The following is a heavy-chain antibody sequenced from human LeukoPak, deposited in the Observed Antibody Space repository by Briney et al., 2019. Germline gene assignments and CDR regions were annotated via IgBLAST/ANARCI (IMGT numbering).Heavy chain of an antibody. D-gene: IGHD7-27*01. CDR1: GFTFSDYW. CDR3: AKFPGKTGEVDY. V-gene: IGHV3-7*01. Sequence: GGSLRLSCEASGFTFSDYWMGWVRQAPGKGLEWVANIKQDGGETYYVDSVKGRFTLSRDNTKKSLYLQMNSLRAEDTAVYYCAKFPGKTGEVDYWGQGTLVTVSS. J-gene: IGHJ4*02. CDR2: IKQDGGET.